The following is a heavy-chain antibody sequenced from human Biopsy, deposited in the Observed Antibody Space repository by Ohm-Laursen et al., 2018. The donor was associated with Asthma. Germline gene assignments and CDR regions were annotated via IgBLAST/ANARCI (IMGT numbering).Heavy chain of an antibody. CDR2: HDHEEGGT. CDR1: GYSLTDLS. Sequence: SSVKVSCKFSGYSLTDLSMHWVRQAPGQGVEWMGGHDHEEGGTVNARRFQGRVTMTEDTSTDTAYMELSSLSSDDTAVYYCASDFPKDYVRYNFQFWGQGTLVTVSS. J-gene: IGHJ4*02. V-gene: IGHV1-24*01. D-gene: IGHD4-17*01. CDR3: ASDFPKDYVRYNFQF.